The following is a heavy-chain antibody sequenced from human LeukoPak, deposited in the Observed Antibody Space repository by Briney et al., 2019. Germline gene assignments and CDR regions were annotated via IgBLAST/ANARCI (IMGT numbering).Heavy chain of an antibody. CDR2: IYYSGST. V-gene: IGHV4-31*03. Sequence: SQTLSLTCTVSGGSISSGGYYWRWIRQHPGKGLEWIGYIYYSGSTYYNPSLKSRVTISVDTSKNQFSLKLSSVTAADTAVYYCARVRGYSGYESVRFDPWGQGTLVTVSS. CDR3: ARVRGYSGYESVRFDP. D-gene: IGHD5-12*01. J-gene: IGHJ5*02. CDR1: GGSISSGGYY.